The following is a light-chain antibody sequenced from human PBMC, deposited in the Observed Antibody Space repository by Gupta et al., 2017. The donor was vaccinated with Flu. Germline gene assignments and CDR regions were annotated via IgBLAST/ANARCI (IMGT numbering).Light chain of an antibody. V-gene: IGKV2-28*01. J-gene: IGKJ5*01. CDR1: RRHLHSNGHND. Sequence: MDYRASRRHLHSNGHNDLDWYRQKPGQAPQRLIYLGSNRASGVADRFSGSGSGTDFTLKISRVETEDVGVYYCRQALQTPTFGQGTRLEMK. CDR2: LGS. CDR3: RQALQTPT.